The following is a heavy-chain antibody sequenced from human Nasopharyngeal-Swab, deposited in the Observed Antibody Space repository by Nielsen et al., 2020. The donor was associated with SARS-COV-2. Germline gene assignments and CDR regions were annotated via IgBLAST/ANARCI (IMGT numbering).Heavy chain of an antibody. D-gene: IGHD1-26*01. Sequence: GESLKISCAASGFTFTSYAMHWVRQAPGQGLEWMAVRSYDGSNKYYADSVKGRFTISRDNSKNTLYLQMNSLRAEDTAVYYCARVRVGTTNFDYWGQGTLVTVSS. CDR2: RSYDGSNK. CDR3: ARVRVGTTNFDY. CDR1: GFTFTSYA. J-gene: IGHJ4*02. V-gene: IGHV3-30-3*01.